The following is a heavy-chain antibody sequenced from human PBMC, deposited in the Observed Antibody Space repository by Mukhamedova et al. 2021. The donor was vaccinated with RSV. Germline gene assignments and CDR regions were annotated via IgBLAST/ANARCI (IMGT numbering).Heavy chain of an antibody. J-gene: IGHJ5*02. V-gene: IGHV3-11*06. D-gene: IGHD2-2*02. Sequence: GKGRFTISRDNAKNSLYLQMNSLRAEDTAVYYCARDPKSVVPAAITPNYPWGQGTLVTVSS. CDR3: ARDPKSVVPAAITPNYP.